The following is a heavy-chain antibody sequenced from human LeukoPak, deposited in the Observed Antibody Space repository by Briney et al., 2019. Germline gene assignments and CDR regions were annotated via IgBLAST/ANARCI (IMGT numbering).Heavy chain of an antibody. Sequence: GGSLRLSCAASGFTFSSYAMTWVRQPPGKGLEWVAAISGSGGTIYSADSAKGRYTISRDNFKNTLYLQMNSLRAEDSALYYCAKFFAPSGGASGWTWAIDYWGQGTLVTVSS. J-gene: IGHJ4*02. D-gene: IGHD6-25*01. V-gene: IGHV3-23*01. CDR2: ISGSGGTI. CDR3: AKFFAPSGGASGWTWAIDY. CDR1: GFTFSSYA.